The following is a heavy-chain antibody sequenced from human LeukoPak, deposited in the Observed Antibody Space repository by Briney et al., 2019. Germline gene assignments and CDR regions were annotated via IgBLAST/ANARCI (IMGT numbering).Heavy chain of an antibody. CDR2: MNPNSGNT. J-gene: IGHJ4*02. CDR1: GYTFTSYD. V-gene: IGHV1-8*03. D-gene: IGHD1-26*01. CDR3: ARRSYGSWYFDC. Sequence: ASVKVSCKASGYTFTSYDINWVRQATGQGLEWMGWMNPNSGNTGYAQKFQGRVTITRNTSISTAYMELSSLRSEDTAVYYCARRSYGSWYFDCWGQGTLVTVSS.